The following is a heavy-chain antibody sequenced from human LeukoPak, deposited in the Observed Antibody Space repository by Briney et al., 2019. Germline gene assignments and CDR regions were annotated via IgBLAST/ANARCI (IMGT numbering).Heavy chain of an antibody. J-gene: IGHJ6*02. CDR1: GFTFSSYD. Sequence: GGSLRLSCAASGFTFSSYDMHWVRHATGKGLEWVSAIGTAGDTYYPGSVKGRFTISRENAKNSLYLQMNSLRAGDTAVYYCARGRAAAGTSGYYYYGMDVWGQGTTVTVSS. CDR2: IGTAGDT. CDR3: ARGRAAAGTSGYYYYGMDV. D-gene: IGHD3-3*01. V-gene: IGHV3-13*01.